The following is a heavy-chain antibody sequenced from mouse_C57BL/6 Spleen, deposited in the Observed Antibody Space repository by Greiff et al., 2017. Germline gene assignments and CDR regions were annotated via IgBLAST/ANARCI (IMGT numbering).Heavy chain of an antibody. Sequence: EVKLMESGGGLVKPGGSLKLSCAASGFTFSSYAMSWVRQTPEKRLEWVATISDGGSYTYYPDNVKGRFTISRDNAKNNLYLQMSQLKSADTAMYYCAREGGYYAMDYWGQGTSVTVSS. J-gene: IGHJ4*01. CDR3: AREGGYYAMDY. CDR2: ISDGGSYT. CDR1: GFTFSSYA. V-gene: IGHV5-4*01.